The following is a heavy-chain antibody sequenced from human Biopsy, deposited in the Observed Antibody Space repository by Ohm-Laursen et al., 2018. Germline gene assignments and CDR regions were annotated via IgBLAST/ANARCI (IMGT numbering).Heavy chain of an antibody. CDR3: ARDRYYGSENYFSHYNMDV. J-gene: IGHJ6*03. V-gene: IGHV3-33*08. D-gene: IGHD3-10*01. Sequence: SLRLSCAASGFIFDDYAMHWVRQAPGKGLEWVAVIWYDGTDKFYADSVKGRFTISRDNSKNTLYLHMNSLRAADTAVYYCARDRYYGSENYFSHYNMDVWGQGTTATVSS. CDR2: IWYDGTDK. CDR1: GFIFDDYA.